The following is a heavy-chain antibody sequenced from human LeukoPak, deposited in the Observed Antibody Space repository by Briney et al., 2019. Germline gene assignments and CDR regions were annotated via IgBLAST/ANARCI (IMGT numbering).Heavy chain of an antibody. D-gene: IGHD5-18*01. CDR2: INHSGST. Sequence: SETLSLTCTVSGGSISSYYWSWIRQPPGKGLEWIGEINHSGSTNYNPSLKSRVTISVDTSKNQFSLKLSSVTAADTAVYYCARGLVGRYSYGSPPTTSRFDPWGQGTLVTVSS. CDR3: ARGLVGRYSYGSPPTTSRFDP. CDR1: GGSISSYY. V-gene: IGHV4-34*01. J-gene: IGHJ5*02.